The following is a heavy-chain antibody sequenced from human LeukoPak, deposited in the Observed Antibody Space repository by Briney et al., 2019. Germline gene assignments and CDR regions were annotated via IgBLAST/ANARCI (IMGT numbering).Heavy chain of an antibody. CDR3: ASGWDCSAGSCYSGFDY. D-gene: IGHD2-15*01. J-gene: IGHJ4*02. CDR1: GGTFSSYA. V-gene: IGHV1-69*04. Sequence: ASVKVSCKASGGTFSSYAISWVRQAPGQGLEWMGRIIPILGIANYAQKFQGRVTITADKSTSTAYMELSSLRSEDTAVYYCASGWDCSAGSCYSGFDYWGRGTLVTVSS. CDR2: IIPILGIA.